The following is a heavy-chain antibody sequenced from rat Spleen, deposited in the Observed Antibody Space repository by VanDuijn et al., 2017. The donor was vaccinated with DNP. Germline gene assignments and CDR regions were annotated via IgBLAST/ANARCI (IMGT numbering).Heavy chain of an antibody. CDR3: VRHEDSSSHIYGFAY. V-gene: IGHV5-7*01. CDR2: ISYDGRNT. Sequence: EVQLVESGGGLVQPGRSLKLSCAASRFTFSDYNMAWVRQAPKKGWEWVATISYDGRNTYYRDSVRGRFTISRDNAKSTLYLQMDSLRSEDTATYYCVRHEDSSSHIYGFAYWGQGVMVTVSS. CDR1: RFTFSDYN. J-gene: IGHJ2*01. D-gene: IGHD1-2*01.